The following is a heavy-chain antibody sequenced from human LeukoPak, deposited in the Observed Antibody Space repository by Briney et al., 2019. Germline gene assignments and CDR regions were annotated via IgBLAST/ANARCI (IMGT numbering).Heavy chain of an antibody. V-gene: IGHV3-7*01. CDR1: GFTFSSYW. CDR2: IKQDGSEK. CDR3: ARDSTYGGNFDY. J-gene: IGHJ4*02. D-gene: IGHD4-23*01. Sequence: PGGSLRLSCAASGFTFSSYWMSWVRQAPGKELEWVANIKQDGSEKYYMDSVKGRFTISRDNAKNSLYLQMNSLRAEDTAVYFCARDSTYGGNFDYWGQGTLVTVSS.